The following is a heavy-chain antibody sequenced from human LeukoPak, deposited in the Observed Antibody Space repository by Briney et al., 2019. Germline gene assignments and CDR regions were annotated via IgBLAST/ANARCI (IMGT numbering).Heavy chain of an antibody. V-gene: IGHV4-4*07. CDR3: ARGYYEPFQS. Sequence: SETLSLTCTASGGSISSSSWSWIRQPAGKGLEWIGRIYSTGSTNYSPSLKSRVTISVDTSKNHFSLILMSVTAADTAVYYCARGYYEPFQSWGQGTLVTVSS. J-gene: IGHJ4*02. D-gene: IGHD3-22*01. CDR2: IYSTGST. CDR1: GGSISSSS.